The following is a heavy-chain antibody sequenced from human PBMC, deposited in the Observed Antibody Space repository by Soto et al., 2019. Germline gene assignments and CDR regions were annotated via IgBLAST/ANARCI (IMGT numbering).Heavy chain of an antibody. CDR3: VANHGAASSPRG. Sequence: QLVQSGTEVKKPGASVKVSCKSSGKTFINYAFSWVRQAPGEGLEYMGMVAAYDGGTWYTQKFRGRVSMTTDTSATSAYMELRSLRFDDTAVYYCVANHGAASSPRGWGQGTLVIVSS. V-gene: IGHV1-18*01. CDR1: GKTFINYA. CDR2: VAAYDGGT. J-gene: IGHJ4*02. D-gene: IGHD1-26*01.